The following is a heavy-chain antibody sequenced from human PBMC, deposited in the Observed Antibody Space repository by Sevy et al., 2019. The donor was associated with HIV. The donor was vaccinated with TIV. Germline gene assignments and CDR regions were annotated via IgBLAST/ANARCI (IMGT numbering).Heavy chain of an antibody. CDR3: AKRRVQSGLSGGGANYGMDV. V-gene: IGHV3-23*01. CDR1: GFPFSSYA. D-gene: IGHD2-8*02. J-gene: IGHJ6*02. CDR2: LIGGGRRT. Sequence: GGSLRLSCAASGFPFSSYAMSWVRQAPGRGLEWISTLIGGGRRTYYVDSVTGRFIISRDNSRNTLYLQMNSLRAEDTAIYYCAKRRVQSGLSGGGANYGMDVCGRWTTVTVSS.